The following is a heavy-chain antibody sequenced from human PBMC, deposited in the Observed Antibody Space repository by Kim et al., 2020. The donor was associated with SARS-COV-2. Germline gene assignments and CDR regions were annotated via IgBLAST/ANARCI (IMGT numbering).Heavy chain of an antibody. CDR1: GGSISSSSYY. CDR3: ARQRPPFYDYVWGSYRYPCDY. D-gene: IGHD3-16*02. CDR2: IYYSGST. V-gene: IGHV4-39*01. Sequence: SETLSLTCTVSGGSISSSSYYWGWIRQPPGKGLEWIGSIYYSGSTYYNPSLKSRVTISVDTSKNQFSLKLSSVTAADTAVYYCARQRPPFYDYVWGSYRYPCDYWGQGTLVTVSS. J-gene: IGHJ4*02.